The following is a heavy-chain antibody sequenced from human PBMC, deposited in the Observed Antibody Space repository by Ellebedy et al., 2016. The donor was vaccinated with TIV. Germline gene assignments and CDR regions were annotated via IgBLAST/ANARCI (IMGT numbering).Heavy chain of an antibody. V-gene: IGHV3-7*03. CDR1: GFTFSSNW. D-gene: IGHD3-10*01. CDR3: ARGRSFN. Sequence: GESLKISCAASGFTFSSNWMSWVRQTPGKGLEWVAYIKQDGSEKYYVDSVKGRFTISRDNAKNPLYLQMNSLRAEDTAVYYCARGRSFNWGQGTLVTVSS. J-gene: IGHJ4*02. CDR2: IKQDGSEK.